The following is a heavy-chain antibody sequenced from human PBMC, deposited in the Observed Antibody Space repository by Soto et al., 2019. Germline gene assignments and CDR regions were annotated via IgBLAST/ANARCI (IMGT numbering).Heavy chain of an antibody. D-gene: IGHD1-1*01. CDR1: RVTFKTSE. Sequence: EVQVVESGGGLAQPGGSLRLSCAAPRVTFKTSEVHWVRQAPGKGLEWLSFIRASDNSIYYADSVEGRFTISGDNAKNSVSLQMNSLTVEDTAIYYCASSGWGASGTPYLDFWGQGTLVTVSS. CDR3: ASSGWGASGTPYLDF. J-gene: IGHJ4*02. V-gene: IGHV3-48*03. CDR2: IRASDNSI.